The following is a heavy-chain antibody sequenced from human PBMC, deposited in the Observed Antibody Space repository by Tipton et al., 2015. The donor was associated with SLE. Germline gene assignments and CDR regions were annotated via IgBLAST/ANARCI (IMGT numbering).Heavy chain of an antibody. J-gene: IGHJ4*02. V-gene: IGHV4-34*03. Sequence: TLSLTCAVYGGSFSGYYWSWIRQPPGKGLEWIGEINHSGGANYNPSLKSRVTISVDTSKNQFSLKLSSVTAADTAVYYCSEGYYFDYWGQGTLVTVSS. CDR3: SEGYYFDY. CDR1: GGSFSGYY. CDR2: INHSGGA.